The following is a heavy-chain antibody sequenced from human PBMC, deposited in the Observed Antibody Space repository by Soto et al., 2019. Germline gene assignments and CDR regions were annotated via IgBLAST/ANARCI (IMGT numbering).Heavy chain of an antibody. CDR1: GFTFSSYG. J-gene: IGHJ4*02. D-gene: IGHD3-22*01. V-gene: IGHV3-33*01. Sequence: LRLSCAASGFTFSSYGMHWVRQAPGKGLEWVAVIWYDGSNKYYADSVKGRFTISRDNSKNTLYLQMNSLRAEDTAVYYCARTDSSGYFLDYWGQGTLVTVSS. CDR2: IWYDGSNK. CDR3: ARTDSSGYFLDY.